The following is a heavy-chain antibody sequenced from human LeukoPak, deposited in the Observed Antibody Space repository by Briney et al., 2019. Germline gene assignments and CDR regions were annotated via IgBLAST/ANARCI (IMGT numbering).Heavy chain of an antibody. CDR1: GGSISSSDW. V-gene: IGHV4-4*02. D-gene: IGHD2-21*01. CDR2: VYHSGST. Sequence: SGTLSLTCAVSGGSISSSDWWSWVRQPPGKGLEWIGEVYHSGSTKHNPSLKSRVTISVDTSKNQFSLKLSSVTAADTAVYYCARGPVYSIWGQGTMVTVSS. CDR3: ARGPVYSI. J-gene: IGHJ3*02.